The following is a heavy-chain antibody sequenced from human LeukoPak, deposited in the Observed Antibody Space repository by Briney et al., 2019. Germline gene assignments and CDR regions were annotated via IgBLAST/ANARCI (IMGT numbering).Heavy chain of an antibody. J-gene: IGHJ6*02. CDR2: MNPNSGNT. Sequence: GASVKVSCKASGYTFTSYDINWVRQATGQGLEWMGWMNPNSGNTGYAQKFQGRVTMTRNTSISTAYMELSSLRSEDTAVYYCATLRGFGPLPSSYYYYYGMDVWGQGTTVTVPS. V-gene: IGHV1-8*01. CDR1: GYTFTSYD. CDR3: ATLRGFGPLPSSYYYYYGMDV. D-gene: IGHD3-10*01.